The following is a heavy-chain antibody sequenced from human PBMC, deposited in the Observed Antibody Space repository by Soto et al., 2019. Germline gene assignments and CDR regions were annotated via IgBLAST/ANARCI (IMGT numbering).Heavy chain of an antibody. V-gene: IGHV1-69*13. CDR3: ARVPDYDSSGYSDY. CDR1: GGTFSSYA. Sequence: SVKVSCKASGGTFSSYAISWVRQAPGQGLEWMGGIIPIFGTANYAQKFQGRVTITADESTSAAYMELSSLRSEDTAVYYCARVPDYDSSGYSDYWGQGTLVTVSS. J-gene: IGHJ4*02. D-gene: IGHD3-22*01. CDR2: IIPIFGTA.